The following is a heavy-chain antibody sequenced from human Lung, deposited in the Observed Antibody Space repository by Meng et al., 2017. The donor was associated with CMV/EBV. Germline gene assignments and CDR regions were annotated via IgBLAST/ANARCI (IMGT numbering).Heavy chain of an antibody. D-gene: IGHD3-22*01. J-gene: IGHJ4*02. CDR3: ATSYYDGSGYSTGDY. V-gene: IGHV3-53*01. CDR2: IYSGGSK. Sequence: SCAASGFTVSSNYMSWVRQAPGKGLEWVSVIYSGGSKYYADSVKGRFTISRDNSKNTVFLQMNSLRADDTAVYYCATSYYDGSGYSTGDYWVQGTXVTVSS. CDR1: GFTVSSNY.